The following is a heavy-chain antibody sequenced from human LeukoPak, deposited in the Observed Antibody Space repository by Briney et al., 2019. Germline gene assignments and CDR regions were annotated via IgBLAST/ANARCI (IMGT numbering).Heavy chain of an antibody. J-gene: IGHJ1*01. Sequence: ASVKVSCKASGYTFTGYYLHWVRQAPGQGLEWMGWIHPNSGDTNFAQRFHGRVTMTRDTSIRTAYMELTSLRSDDTAVYYCARLATVPGWGQGTLVTVSS. CDR1: GYTFTGYY. D-gene: IGHD6-19*01. CDR2: IHPNSGDT. V-gene: IGHV1-2*02. CDR3: ARLATVPG.